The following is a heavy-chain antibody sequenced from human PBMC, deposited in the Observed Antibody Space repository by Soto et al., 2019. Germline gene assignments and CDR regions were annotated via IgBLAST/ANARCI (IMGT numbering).Heavy chain of an antibody. CDR3: ATSPRGGSYYYGMDV. CDR1: GFTFDDYT. J-gene: IGHJ6*02. D-gene: IGHD5-12*01. Sequence: PVGSLRLSCAASGFTFDDYTMHWVRQAPGKGLEWVSLISWDGGSTYYADSVKGRFTISRDNSKNSLYLQMNSLRTEDTALYYCATSPRGGSYYYGMDVWGQGTTVTVSS. CDR2: ISWDGGST. V-gene: IGHV3-43*01.